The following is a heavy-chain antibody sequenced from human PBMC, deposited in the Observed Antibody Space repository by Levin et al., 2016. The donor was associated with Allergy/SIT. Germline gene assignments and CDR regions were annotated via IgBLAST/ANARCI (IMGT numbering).Heavy chain of an antibody. CDR3: TTWGRT. CDR1: GFTFSSYG. CDR2: IWYDGSNK. V-gene: IGHV3-33*08. Sequence: GESLKISCAASGFTFSSYGMHWVRQAPGKGLEWVAVIWYDGSNKYYADSVKGRFTISRDDSKNTLYLQMNSLKTEDTAVYYCTTWGRTWGQGTLVTVSS. D-gene: IGHD3-16*01. J-gene: IGHJ5*02.